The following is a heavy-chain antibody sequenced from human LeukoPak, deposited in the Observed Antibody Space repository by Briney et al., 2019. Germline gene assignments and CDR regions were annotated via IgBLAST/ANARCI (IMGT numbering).Heavy chain of an antibody. CDR1: GGSISTYY. V-gene: IGHV4-59*08. CDR2: ISYNGRT. J-gene: IGHJ3*02. Sequence: KPSETLSLTCTVSGGSISTYYWNWLRQPPGKGLEWIGYISYNGRTNYSPSLKSRVTMSVDTPKNQFSLKLSSVTAADTAVYYCARLRELAALHDALDIWGQGTMVTVCS. CDR3: ARLRELAALHDALDI. D-gene: IGHD5-24*01.